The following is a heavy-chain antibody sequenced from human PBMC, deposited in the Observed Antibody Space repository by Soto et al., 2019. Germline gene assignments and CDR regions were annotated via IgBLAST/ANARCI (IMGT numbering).Heavy chain of an antibody. Sequence: QVQLVQSGAEVKEPGASVTVSCRASGDRFTDYYLHWVRQAPGQGLEWMGWINPNSGVTKYAQKCRGWVNNLRDKSIRTVYMQLSRLRFDYTAIYYCARESGGATATLDYYYFYMDVWGTGTTVTVTS. CDR1: GDRFTDYY. J-gene: IGHJ6*03. D-gene: IGHD5-12*01. V-gene: IGHV1-2*04. CDR3: ARESGGATATLDYYYFYMDV. CDR2: INPNSGVT.